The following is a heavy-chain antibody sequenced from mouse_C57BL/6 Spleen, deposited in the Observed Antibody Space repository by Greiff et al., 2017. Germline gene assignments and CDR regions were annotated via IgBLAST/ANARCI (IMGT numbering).Heavy chain of an antibody. CDR1: GFNLNDYY. CDR2: VDPEDGET. V-gene: IGHV14-2*01. CDR3: ARVHDWMDY. Sequence: EVPLQQSGAELVKPAASVKLSCTASGFNLNDYYMHWVKQRTEQGLEWIGRVDPEDGETKYAPKFPGQALTQEDTSCSTAYLQLSSLTSEDTAVYYCARVHDWMDYWGQGTSVTGSS. D-gene: IGHD2-13*01. J-gene: IGHJ4*01.